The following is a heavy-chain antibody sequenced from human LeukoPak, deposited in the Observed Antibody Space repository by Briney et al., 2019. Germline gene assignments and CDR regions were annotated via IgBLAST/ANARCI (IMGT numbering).Heavy chain of an antibody. Sequence: GGSLRLSCAASGFTFSSYAMHWVRQAPGKGLEWVAVISYDGSNKYYADSVKGRFTISRDNAKNSLYLQMNSLRAEDTAVYYCARGGYDFWSGYQNWFDPWGQGTLVTVSS. D-gene: IGHD3-3*01. J-gene: IGHJ5*02. V-gene: IGHV3-30-3*01. CDR3: ARGGYDFWSGYQNWFDP. CDR1: GFTFSSYA. CDR2: ISYDGSNK.